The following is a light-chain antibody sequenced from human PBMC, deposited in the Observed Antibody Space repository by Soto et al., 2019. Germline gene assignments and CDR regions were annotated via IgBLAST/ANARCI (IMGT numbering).Light chain of an antibody. J-gene: IGLJ3*02. V-gene: IGLV2-23*01. CDR1: SSNVGTYNL. CDR3: CSFAGSSTWV. CDR2: EGS. Sequence: QSVLTQPASVSGSPGQSITISCTGASSNVGTYNLVSWYQHHPGKAPKLMIYEGSKRPSGVSIRFSGSKSGNTASLTISGLQAEDEADYYCCSFAGSSTWVFGGGTKLTVL.